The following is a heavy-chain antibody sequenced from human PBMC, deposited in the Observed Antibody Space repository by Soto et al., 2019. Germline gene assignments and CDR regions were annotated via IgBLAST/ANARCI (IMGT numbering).Heavy chain of an antibody. V-gene: IGHV4-4*02. CDR3: ATNSYYSLGV. CDR2: IYHSGST. Sequence: QVQLQESGPGLVKPSGTLSLTCAVSSGSISSAHWWNWVRQPPGKGLEWIGEIYHSGSTNYNPSLKRRVTVSVDKAINQFSLKLTSVTAADTAVYYCATNSYYSLGVWGQGTTVTVSS. J-gene: IGHJ6*02. CDR1: SGSISSAHW.